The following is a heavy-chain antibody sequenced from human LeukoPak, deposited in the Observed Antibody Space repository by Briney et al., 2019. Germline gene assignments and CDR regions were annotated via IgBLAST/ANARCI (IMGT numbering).Heavy chain of an antibody. D-gene: IGHD3-10*01. CDR1: GYTFTSYS. J-gene: IGHJ6*02. CDR2: MNPNSGNT. V-gene: IGHV1-8*01. CDR3: ARDWFGELMFYMDV. Sequence: ASVKVSCKASGYTFTSYSISWVRQAPGQGLEWMGWMNPNSGNTGYAQKFQGRVTMTRNTSISTAYMELSSLRSEDTAVYYCARDWFGELMFYMDVWGQGTTVTVSS.